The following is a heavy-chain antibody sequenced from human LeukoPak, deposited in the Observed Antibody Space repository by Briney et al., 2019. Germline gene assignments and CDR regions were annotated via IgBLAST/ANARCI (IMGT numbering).Heavy chain of an antibody. V-gene: IGHV4-59*01. Sequence: SETLSLTCTVSGGSISSYYWSWIRQPPGRGLEWIGYVYNSGTTSYNPSLKSRVTISLDMSKNQFSLKLPSVTAADTAVYYCARDTYSGTYAGSGAGYWGLGTLVTVSS. D-gene: IGHD1-26*01. J-gene: IGHJ4*02. CDR2: VYNSGTT. CDR1: GGSISSYY. CDR3: ARDTYSGTYAGSGAGY.